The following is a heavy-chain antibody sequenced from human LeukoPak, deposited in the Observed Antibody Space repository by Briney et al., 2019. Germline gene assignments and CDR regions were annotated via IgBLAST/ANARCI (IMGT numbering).Heavy chain of an antibody. CDR2: IYYSGST. CDR3: ARGSGSNWFDP. CDR1: GGSISSGGYY. Sequence: PSETLSLTCTFSGGSISSGGYYWSWIRQHPGKGLEWIGHIYYSGSTYYNPSLKSRLTISVDTSKNQFSLKLSSVTAADTAVYYCARGSGSNWFDPWGQGILVTVSS. D-gene: IGHD1-26*01. V-gene: IGHV4-31*03. J-gene: IGHJ5*02.